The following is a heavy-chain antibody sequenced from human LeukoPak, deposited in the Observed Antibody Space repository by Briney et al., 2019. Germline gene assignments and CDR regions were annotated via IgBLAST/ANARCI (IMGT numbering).Heavy chain of an antibody. CDR2: IYYSGST. CDR1: GDSISSSNYY. CDR3: ARDVADYLGYGDYYYYMDV. V-gene: IGHV4-39*07. J-gene: IGHJ6*03. D-gene: IGHD2/OR15-2a*01. Sequence: PSETLSLTCTVSGDSISSSNYYWGWIRQPPGKGLEWIGNIYYSGSTYYNPSLKSRVTISVDTSKNQFSLKLSSVTAADTAVYYCARDVADYLGYGDYYYYMDVWGKGTTVTVSS.